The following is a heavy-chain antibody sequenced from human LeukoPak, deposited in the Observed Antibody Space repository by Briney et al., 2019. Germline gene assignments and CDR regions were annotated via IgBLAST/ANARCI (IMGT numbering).Heavy chain of an antibody. CDR2: INPNSGGT. CDR3: ARDQYTRAMTGGYYGY. J-gene: IGHJ4*02. D-gene: IGHD3-3*01. V-gene: IGHV1-2*06. Sequence: ASVKVSCKASGYTFTGYYMHWVRQAPGQGLEWMGRINPNSGGTNYAQRFQGRVTMTRDTSIGTAYMELSRLRSDDTAVYYCARDQYTRAMTGGYYGYWGQGTLVTVSS. CDR1: GYTFTGYY.